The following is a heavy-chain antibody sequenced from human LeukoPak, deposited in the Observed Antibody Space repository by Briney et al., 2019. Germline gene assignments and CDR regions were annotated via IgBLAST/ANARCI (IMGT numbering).Heavy chain of an antibody. CDR1: GYSISSGYY. V-gene: IGHV4-38-2*01. Sequence: PSETLSLTCAVSGYSISSGYYWGWIRQPPGKGLEWIGSIYHSGSTYYNPSLKSRVTISVDTSKNQFSLKLGSVTAADTAVYYCARQPSNYFDYWGQGTLVTVSS. D-gene: IGHD4-11*01. CDR3: ARQPSNYFDY. J-gene: IGHJ4*02. CDR2: IYHSGST.